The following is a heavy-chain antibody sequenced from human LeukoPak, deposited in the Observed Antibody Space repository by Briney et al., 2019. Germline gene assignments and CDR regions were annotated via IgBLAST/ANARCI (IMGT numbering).Heavy chain of an antibody. Sequence: ASVKVSCKASGYTFNSYGISWVRQAPGPGLEWMGWISAYNGNTNYAQTLQRRVTMTTDTSTSTAYMELRSLRSDDTPVYYCAISIAAAGPPDYWGQGTLVTVSS. CDR1: GYTFNSYG. CDR2: ISAYNGNT. V-gene: IGHV1-18*01. J-gene: IGHJ4*02. D-gene: IGHD6-13*01. CDR3: AISIAAAGPPDY.